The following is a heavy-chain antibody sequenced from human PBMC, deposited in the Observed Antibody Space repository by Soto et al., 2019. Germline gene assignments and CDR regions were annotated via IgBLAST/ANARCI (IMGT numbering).Heavy chain of an antibody. J-gene: IGHJ4*02. V-gene: IGHV1-69*14. CDR2: IIPIFGTT. D-gene: IGHD5-12*01. Sequence: QVQLVQSGAEVKKPGSSVKVSCKTSGDIFSGYSISWVRQAPGQGLEWMGGIIPIFGTTNYAQRFHGRVTITADKSTSTVYMELYSLKSADTAVYYCARDLGSGYGPGDYWGQGTLVTVSS. CDR1: GDIFSGYS. CDR3: ARDLGSGYGPGDY.